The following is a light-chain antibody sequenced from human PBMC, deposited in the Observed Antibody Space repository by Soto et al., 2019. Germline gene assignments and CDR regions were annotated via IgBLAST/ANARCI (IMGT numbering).Light chain of an antibody. J-gene: IGLJ1*01. Sequence: LTQPPSASGSPGQSVTISCTGTSSDIGGYYYVSWYQQHPGKAPKLMIYEVSKRPSGVPGRFSGSKSGNTASLTISGLQTEDEADYYCSSDAGSNIYVFGTGTKVTVL. CDR2: EVS. V-gene: IGLV2-8*01. CDR1: SSDIGGYYY. CDR3: SSDAGSNIYV.